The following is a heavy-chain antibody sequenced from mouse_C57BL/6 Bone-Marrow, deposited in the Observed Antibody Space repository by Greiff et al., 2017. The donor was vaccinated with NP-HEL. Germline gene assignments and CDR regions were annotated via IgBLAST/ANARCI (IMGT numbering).Heavy chain of an antibody. J-gene: IGHJ3*01. CDR1: GYAFTNYL. D-gene: IGHD2-4*01. Sequence: VKLQESGAELVRPGTSVKVSCKASGYAFTNYLIEWVKQRPGQGLEWIGVINPGSGGTNYNEKFKGKATLTADKSSSTAYMQLSSLTSEDSTVYFCARTYDYDSAWFAYWGQGTLVTVSA. CDR2: INPGSGGT. V-gene: IGHV1-54*01. CDR3: ARTYDYDSAWFAY.